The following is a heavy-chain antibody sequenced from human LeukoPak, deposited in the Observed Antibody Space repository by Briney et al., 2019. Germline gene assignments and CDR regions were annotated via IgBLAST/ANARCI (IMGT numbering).Heavy chain of an antibody. CDR2: INPNSGGT. Sequence: ASVKVSCKASGYTFNGYYMHWVRQAPGQGLEWMGWINPNSGGTNYAQKFQGRVTMTSDTSISTAYMELSRLRSDDTAVYYCARVRGAYDNFDYWGQGTLVTVSS. J-gene: IGHJ4*02. D-gene: IGHD3-10*01. CDR3: ARVRGAYDNFDY. V-gene: IGHV1-2*02. CDR1: GYTFNGYY.